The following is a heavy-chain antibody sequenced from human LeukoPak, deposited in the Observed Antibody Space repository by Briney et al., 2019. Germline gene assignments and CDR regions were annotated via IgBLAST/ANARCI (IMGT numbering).Heavy chain of an antibody. Sequence: SETLSLTCAVYGGSFSGYYWSWIRQPPGKGLEWIGEINHSGSTNYNPSLKSRVTISVDTSKNQFSLKLSSVTAADTAVYYCARVGRRQRGLGSDYWGQGTLVTVSS. J-gene: IGHJ4*02. V-gene: IGHV4-34*01. CDR1: GGSFSGYY. D-gene: IGHD6-19*01. CDR2: INHSGST. CDR3: ARVGRRQRGLGSDY.